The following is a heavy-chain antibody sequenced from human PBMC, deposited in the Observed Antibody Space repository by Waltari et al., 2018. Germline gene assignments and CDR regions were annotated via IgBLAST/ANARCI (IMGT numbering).Heavy chain of an antibody. CDR3: ARAPSHYYDSSGYGGQYFDY. V-gene: IGHV4-34*01. J-gene: IGHJ4*02. CDR1: GGSFSGSY. Sequence: QVQLQQWGAGLLKPSETLSLTCAVYGGSFSGSYWSCIRQPPGKGREWIGEINHSGSTNYNPSLKSRVTISVDTSKNQFSLKLSSVTAADTAVYYCARAPSHYYDSSGYGGQYFDYWGQGTLVTVSS. CDR2: INHSGST. D-gene: IGHD3-22*01.